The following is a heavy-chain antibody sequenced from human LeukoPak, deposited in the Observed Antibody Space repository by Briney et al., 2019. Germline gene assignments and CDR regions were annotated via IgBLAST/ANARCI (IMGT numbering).Heavy chain of an antibody. CDR3: ARDGIFMVRGVIPHFDY. D-gene: IGHD3-10*01. Sequence: GGSLRLSCAASGFTFSSYAMHWVRQAPGKGLEYVSAISSNGGSTYYANSVKGRFTISRDNAKNSLYLQMNSLRAEDTAVYYCARDGIFMVRGVIPHFDYWGQGTLVTVSS. CDR1: GFTFSSYA. V-gene: IGHV3-64*01. J-gene: IGHJ4*02. CDR2: ISSNGGST.